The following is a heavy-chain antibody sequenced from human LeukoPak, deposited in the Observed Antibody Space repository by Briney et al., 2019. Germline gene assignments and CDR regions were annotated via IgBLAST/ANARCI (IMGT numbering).Heavy chain of an antibody. J-gene: IGHJ4*02. CDR3: AREDMVRGVIEFDY. V-gene: IGHV3-74*01. CDR1: GFTFSSYW. D-gene: IGHD3-10*01. CDR2: INSDGSST. Sequence: PGGSLRLSCAASGFTFSSYWMHWVRQAPGKGLVWVSRINSDGSSTSYADSVKGRFTISRDNAKNTLYLQMNSLRAEDTAVYYCAREDMVRGVIEFDYWGQGTLVTVSS.